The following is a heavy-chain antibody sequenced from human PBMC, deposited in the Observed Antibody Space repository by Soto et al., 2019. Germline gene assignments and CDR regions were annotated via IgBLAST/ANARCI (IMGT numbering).Heavy chain of an antibody. J-gene: IGHJ4*02. V-gene: IGHV3-30*18. CDR1: GFNFSSYG. CDR2: ISYDGSNK. Sequence: GGSLRLSCAASGFNFSSYGMHWVRQAPGKGLEWVAVISYDGSNKYYADSVKGRFTISRDNSKNTLYLQMNSLRAEDTAVYYCAKDTLTVSGGNLDYWGQGTLVTVSS. CDR3: AKDTLTVSGGNLDY. D-gene: IGHD2-15*01.